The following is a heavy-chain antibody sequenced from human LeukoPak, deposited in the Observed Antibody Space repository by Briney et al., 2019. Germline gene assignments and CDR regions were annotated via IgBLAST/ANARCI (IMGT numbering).Heavy chain of an antibody. Sequence: TSETLSLTCAVYGGSFSGYYWSWIRQPPGKGLEWIGDISHSGATNYNPSLKSRVTISVDTSKNQFSLKVSSVTAADTAVYYCARGRWLPTPGNWYFDLWGRGTLVTVSS. CDR1: GGSFSGYY. V-gene: IGHV4-34*01. D-gene: IGHD5-24*01. CDR2: ISHSGAT. CDR3: ARGRWLPTPGNWYFDL. J-gene: IGHJ2*01.